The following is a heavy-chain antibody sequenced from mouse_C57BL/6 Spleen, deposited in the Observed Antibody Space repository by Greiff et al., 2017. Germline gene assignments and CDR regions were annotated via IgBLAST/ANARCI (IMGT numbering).Heavy chain of an antibody. J-gene: IGHJ4*01. D-gene: IGHD1-1*01. V-gene: IGHV1-59*01. CDR2: IDPSDSYT. Sequence: VQLQQSGAELVRPGTSVKLSCKASGYTFTSYWMHWVKQRPGQGLEWIGVIDPSDSYTNYNQKFKGKATLTVDTSSSTAYMQLSSLTSEDSAVYYCALITTVVARAMDYWGQGTSVTVSS. CDR1: GYTFTSYW. CDR3: ALITTVVARAMDY.